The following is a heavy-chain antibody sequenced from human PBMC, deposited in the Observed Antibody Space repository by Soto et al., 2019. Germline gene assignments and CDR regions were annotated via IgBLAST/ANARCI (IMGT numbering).Heavy chain of an antibody. V-gene: IGHV1-18*01. J-gene: IGHJ4*02. CDR2: ISAYNGNT. Sequence: QVQLVQSGAEVKKPGASVKVSCKASGYTFTSYGISWVRQAPGQGLEWMGWISAYNGNTNYAQKLQGRVTMTTDTSTSTAYMELRSLXXXXXXXXXCXXXXXXXXXLTGYSNSFDYWGQGTLVTVSS. D-gene: IGHD3-9*01. CDR1: GYTFTSYG. CDR3: XXXXXXXXXLTGYSNSFDY.